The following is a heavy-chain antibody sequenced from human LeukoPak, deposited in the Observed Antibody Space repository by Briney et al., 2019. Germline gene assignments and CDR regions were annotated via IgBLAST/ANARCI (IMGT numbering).Heavy chain of an antibody. CDR3: ARPLSYYDSWSGRKLYGMDV. D-gene: IGHD3-3*01. CDR1: GGSISSSSYY. J-gene: IGHJ6*02. CDR2: IYYSGST. V-gene: IGHV4-39*01. Sequence: SETLSLTCTVSGGSISSSSYYWGWIRQPPGKGLEWIGSIYYSGSTYYNPSLKSRVTISVDTTKNQFSLKLSSVTAADTAVYYCARPLSYYDSWSGRKLYGMDVWGQGTTVTVSS.